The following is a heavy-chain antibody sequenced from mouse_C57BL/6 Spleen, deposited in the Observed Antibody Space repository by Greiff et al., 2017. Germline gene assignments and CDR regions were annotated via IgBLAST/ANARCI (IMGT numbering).Heavy chain of an antibody. V-gene: IGHV5-9-1*02. Sequence: EVQVVESGEGLVKPGGSLKLSCAASGFTFSSYAMSWVRQTPGKRLEWVAYISSGGDYIYYADTVKGRFTISRDNARNTLYLQMSSLKSEDTAMYYWTRDGGEGFAYWGQGTLVTVAA. CDR1: GFTFSSYA. CDR2: ISSGGDYI. CDR3: TRDGGEGFAY. J-gene: IGHJ3*01. D-gene: IGHD2-3*01.